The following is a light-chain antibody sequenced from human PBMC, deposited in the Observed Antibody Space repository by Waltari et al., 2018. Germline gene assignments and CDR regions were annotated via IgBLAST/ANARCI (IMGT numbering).Light chain of an antibody. CDR1: QSVLYNSNNKNY. CDR3: QQYLSRPDT. J-gene: IGKJ2*01. Sequence: DIVMTQSPDSLAVSLGERATINCKSSQSVLYNSNNKNYLAWYQQRPGQTPKLLIYCAFTREAWVPGRFTCRGVGTDFTLTITNLQAEDLAVYYCQQYLSRPDTFGQGTKLEIK. V-gene: IGKV4-1*01. CDR2: CAF.